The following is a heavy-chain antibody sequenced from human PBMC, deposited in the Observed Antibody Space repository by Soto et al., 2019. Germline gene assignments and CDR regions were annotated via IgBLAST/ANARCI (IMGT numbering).Heavy chain of an antibody. J-gene: IGHJ4*02. CDR3: AKEVHCGGGSCSWSEGFDY. CDR1: GFIFSSYG. Sequence: QVQLVESGGGVVQPGRSLRLSCAASGFIFSSYGMHWVRQAPGKGLEWVAVISYEGSHTYYADSVKGRFTITRDNSKNPLYLQMNSLRPEDTAVYYCAKEVHCGGGSCSWSEGFDYWGQGTLLTGFS. V-gene: IGHV3-30*18. D-gene: IGHD2-15*01. CDR2: ISYEGSHT.